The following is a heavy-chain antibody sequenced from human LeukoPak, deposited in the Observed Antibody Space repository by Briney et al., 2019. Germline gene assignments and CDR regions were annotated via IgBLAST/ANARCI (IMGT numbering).Heavy chain of an antibody. CDR1: GGTFSSFG. J-gene: IGHJ4*02. Sequence: SVKVSCKASGGTFSSFGISWVRQAPGQGLEWMGRIIPVLGIPNYAQKLQNRVTISADKSTSTAYMELSSLRSEDTAVYYCARVARQRDLDYWGQGTLVTVSS. CDR3: ARVARQRDLDY. D-gene: IGHD6-6*01. CDR2: IIPVLGIP. V-gene: IGHV1-69*04.